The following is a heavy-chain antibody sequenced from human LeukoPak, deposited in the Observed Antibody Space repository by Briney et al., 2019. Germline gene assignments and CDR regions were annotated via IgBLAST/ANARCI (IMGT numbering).Heavy chain of an antibody. J-gene: IGHJ3*02. CDR2: IIPIFGTA. D-gene: IGHD2-15*01. Sequence: SVKVSCKASGGTFSSYAISWVRQAPGQGLEWMGGIIPIFGTANYAQKFQGRVTITADESTSTAYMELSSLRSEDTAVYYCARDRYCSGGSCYSRVGDAFDIWGQGTMVTVSS. CDR3: ARDRYCSGGSCYSRVGDAFDI. V-gene: IGHV1-69*01. CDR1: GGTFSSYA.